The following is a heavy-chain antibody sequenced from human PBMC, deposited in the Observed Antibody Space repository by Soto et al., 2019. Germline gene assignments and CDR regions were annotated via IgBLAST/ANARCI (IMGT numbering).Heavy chain of an antibody. CDR1: GYAFTSYY. D-gene: IGHD3-10*01. CDR2: INPSGGST. V-gene: IGHV1-46*01. CDR3: ARENLFGYGSNYYYYYGMDV. Sequence: ASVKVSCKASGYAFTSYYMHWVRQAPGQGLEWMGIINPSGGSTSYAQKFQGRVTMTRDTSTNTVYMELSSLRSEDTAVYYCARENLFGYGSNYYYYYGMDVWGQGTTVTVSS. J-gene: IGHJ6*02.